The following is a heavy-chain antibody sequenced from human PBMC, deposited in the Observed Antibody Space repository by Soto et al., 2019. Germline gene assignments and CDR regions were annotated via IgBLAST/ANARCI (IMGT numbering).Heavy chain of an antibody. V-gene: IGHV5-51*01. CDR3: ARLVGATPYYYYGMDV. Sequence: GESLKISCKGSGYSFTSYWIGWVRQMPGKGLEWMGIIYPGDSDTRYSPSFQGQVTISADKSISTAYLQWSSLKAPDTAMYYCARLVGATPYYYYGMDVWGQGTTVTVSS. J-gene: IGHJ6*02. CDR1: GYSFTSYW. CDR2: IYPGDSDT. D-gene: IGHD1-26*01.